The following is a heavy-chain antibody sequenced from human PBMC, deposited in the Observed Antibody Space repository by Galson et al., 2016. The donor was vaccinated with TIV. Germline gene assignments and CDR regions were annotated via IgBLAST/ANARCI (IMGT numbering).Heavy chain of an antibody. CDR3: AKDPRDYDGYPYYFDS. CDR1: GFTFNRFG. D-gene: IGHD4-17*01. CDR2: ISFDGSNT. Sequence: SLRLSCAASGFTFNRFGMHWVRQAPGKGLEWVAHISFDGSNTNYVDSVKGRFTTSRDNSKNTLYLQMESLRGEDTAIYFCAKDPRDYDGYPYYFDSWGQGTLVAVSS. V-gene: IGHV3-30*18. J-gene: IGHJ4*02.